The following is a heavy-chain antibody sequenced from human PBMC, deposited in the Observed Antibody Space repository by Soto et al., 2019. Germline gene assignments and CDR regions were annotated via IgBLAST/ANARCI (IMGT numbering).Heavy chain of an antibody. Sequence: QVQLVESGGGVVQPGRSLRLSCEVSGFTFSSYGMHWVRQAPGKGLYWVAGIWHDRSNKYYADSVKGRFTISRDSSKNTLYLQMNSLRAEDTAIYYCARQQADEVGADYWGQGTLVTVSS. CDR1: GFTFSSYG. V-gene: IGHV3-33*01. CDR3: ARQQADEVGADY. D-gene: IGHD1-26*01. J-gene: IGHJ4*02. CDR2: IWHDRSNK.